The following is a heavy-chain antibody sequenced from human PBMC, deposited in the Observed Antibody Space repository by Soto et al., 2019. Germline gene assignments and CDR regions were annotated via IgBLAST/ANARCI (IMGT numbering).Heavy chain of an antibody. D-gene: IGHD5-18*01. J-gene: IGHJ6*02. CDR3: ARYTGVVFSKYYYYYYGMEL. V-gene: IGHV1-69*13. CDR1: GGTFSSYA. CDR2: IIPIFGTA. Sequence: SVKVSCKASGGTFSSYAISWVRQAPGQGLEWMGGIIPIFGTANYAQKFQGRVTITADESTSTGYMELSSLRSEDAAVYYCARYTGVVFSKYYYYYYGMELWVQGTTVTVSS.